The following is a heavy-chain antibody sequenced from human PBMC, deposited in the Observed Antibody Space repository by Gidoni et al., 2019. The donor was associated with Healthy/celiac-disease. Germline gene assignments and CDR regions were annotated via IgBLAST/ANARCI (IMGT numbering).Heavy chain of an antibody. CDR1: GGSISSYY. V-gene: IGHV4-59*01. Sequence: QVQLQESGPGLVKPSETLSLTCTVSGGSISSYYWSWIRQPPGKGLEWIGYIYYSGSTNYNPSLKSRVTISVDTSKNQFSLKLSSVTAADTAVYYCARAQYSSGGTGFDYWGQGTLVTVSS. CDR2: IYYSGST. D-gene: IGHD6-19*01. J-gene: IGHJ4*02. CDR3: ARAQYSSGGTGFDY.